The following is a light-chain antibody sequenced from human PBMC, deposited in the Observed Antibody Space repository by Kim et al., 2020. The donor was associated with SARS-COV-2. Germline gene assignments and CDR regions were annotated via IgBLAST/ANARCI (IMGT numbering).Light chain of an antibody. V-gene: IGLV1-51*01. J-gene: IGLJ3*02. CDR3: GTWDSSLSAGV. CDR2: DNN. CDR1: SSNIGNNY. Sequence: QTVTISGSGSSSNIGNNYVSWYQQLPGTAPKLLIYDNNKRPSEIPDRFSGSKSGTSATLDITGLQTGDEADYYCGTWDSSLSAGVFGGGTQLTVL.